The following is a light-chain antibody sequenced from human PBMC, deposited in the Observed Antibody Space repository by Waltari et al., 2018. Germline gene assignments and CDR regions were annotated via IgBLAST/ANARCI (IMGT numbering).Light chain of an antibody. CDR1: RDIGTY. CDR2: RAS. Sequence: ELVLTQSPGTLSLSPGARPTLSCRASRDIGTYLVWYQQKPGQAPRLLIYRASNRATGIPDRFSGSGSGTDFSLTISRLEPEDFAVYYCVYLGRLPATFGQGTRVEIK. V-gene: IGKV3-20*01. J-gene: IGKJ1*01. CDR3: VYLGRLPAT.